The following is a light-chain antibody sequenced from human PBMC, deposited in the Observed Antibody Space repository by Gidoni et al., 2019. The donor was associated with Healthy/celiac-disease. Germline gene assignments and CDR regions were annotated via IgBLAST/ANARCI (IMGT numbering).Light chain of an antibody. CDR2: DAS. CDR3: QQYDNLPPKLT. J-gene: IGKJ4*01. CDR1: QDISNY. V-gene: IGKV1-33*01. Sequence: IQMPRSPSSLSASVGDRVTITCQASQDISNYLNWYQQKPGKAPKLLIYDASNLETGVPSRFSGSGSGTDFTFTISSLQPEDIATYYCQQYDNLPPKLTFGGGTKVEIK.